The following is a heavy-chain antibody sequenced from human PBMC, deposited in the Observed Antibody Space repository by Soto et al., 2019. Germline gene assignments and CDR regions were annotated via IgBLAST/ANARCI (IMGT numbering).Heavy chain of an antibody. J-gene: IGHJ4*02. Sequence: ASVKVSCKASGYTFTSYAMHWVRQAPGQRLEWMGWINAGNGNTKYSQKIQGRVTITRDTSTSTAYMELSSLRSEDTAVYYCARDGFDYGDYGNVFDYWGQGTLVTVSS. CDR3: ARDGFDYGDYGNVFDY. CDR1: GYTFTSYA. V-gene: IGHV1-3*01. CDR2: INAGNGNT. D-gene: IGHD4-17*01.